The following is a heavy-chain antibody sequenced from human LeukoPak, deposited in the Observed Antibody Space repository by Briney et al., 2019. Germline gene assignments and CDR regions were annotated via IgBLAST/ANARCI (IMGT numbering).Heavy chain of an antibody. D-gene: IGHD3/OR15-3a*01. CDR1: GGSISSYY. CDR2: IYYSGST. J-gene: IGHJ5*02. CDR3: ARRRGLWTHGGKQFDP. V-gene: IGHV4-59*01. Sequence: SETLSLTCTVSGGSISSYYWSWIRQPPGKGLEWIGYIYYSGSTNYNPSLKSRVTISVDTSKNQFSLKLSSVTTADTAVYYCARRRGLWTHGGKQFDPWGQGTLVTVSS.